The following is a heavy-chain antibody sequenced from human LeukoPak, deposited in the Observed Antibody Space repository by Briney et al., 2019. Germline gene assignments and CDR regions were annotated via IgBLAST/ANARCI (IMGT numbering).Heavy chain of an antibody. CDR3: ARDGGLGWFGEFDY. D-gene: IGHD3-10*01. J-gene: IGHJ4*02. CDR2: IYYSGST. CDR1: GGSISGYY. Sequence: SETLSLTCTVSGGSISGYYWSWIRHPPGKGLEWIGYIYYSGSTNYNPSLQSRVTISVDTSKNQFSLKLSSVTAADTAVYYCARDGGLGWFGEFDYWGQGTLVTVSS. V-gene: IGHV4-59*12.